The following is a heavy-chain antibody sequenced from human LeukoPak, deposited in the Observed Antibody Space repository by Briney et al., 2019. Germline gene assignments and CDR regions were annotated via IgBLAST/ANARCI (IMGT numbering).Heavy chain of an antibody. CDR1: GDRFTNYW. Sequence: GESLKISCKDSGDRFTNYWIGWVRPMPGKGLGWMGIIYPGDAETRYSPSFQDQVTISADKSISTAYLQWSSLKASDTAMYYCARRRDLYSGSYYPFDYWGQGTLVTVSS. J-gene: IGHJ4*02. CDR3: ARRRDLYSGSYYPFDY. D-gene: IGHD1-26*01. V-gene: IGHV5-51*01. CDR2: IYPGDAET.